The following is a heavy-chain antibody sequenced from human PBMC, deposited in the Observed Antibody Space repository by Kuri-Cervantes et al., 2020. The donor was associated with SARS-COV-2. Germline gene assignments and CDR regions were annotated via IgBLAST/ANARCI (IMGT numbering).Heavy chain of an antibody. D-gene: IGHD3-3*01. CDR1: GDSISSYY. Sequence: GSLRLSCTVSGDSISSYYWSWIRQPPGKGLEWIGYIYYSGSTNYNPSLKSRVTISVDTSKNQFSLKLSSVTAADTAVYYCARQMMSSITIFGVVITRNWFDPWGQGTLVTVSS. V-gene: IGHV4-59*08. CDR3: ARQMMSSITIFGVVITRNWFDP. J-gene: IGHJ5*02. CDR2: IYYSGST.